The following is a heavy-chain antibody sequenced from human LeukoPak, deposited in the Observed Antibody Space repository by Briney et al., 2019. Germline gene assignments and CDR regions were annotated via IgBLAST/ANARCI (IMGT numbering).Heavy chain of an antibody. CDR2: INPSGGST. CDR1: GYTFTNYY. V-gene: IGHV1-46*01. D-gene: IGHD3-10*01. Sequence: ASVKVSCKTSGYTFTNYYMHWVRQAPGQGLEWMGIINPSGGSTTYAQKFQGRVTMTTDTSTSTVYMDLSSLRSEDTAIYYCARANGSGNYYHFDYWGQGTLVTVSS. J-gene: IGHJ4*02. CDR3: ARANGSGNYYHFDY.